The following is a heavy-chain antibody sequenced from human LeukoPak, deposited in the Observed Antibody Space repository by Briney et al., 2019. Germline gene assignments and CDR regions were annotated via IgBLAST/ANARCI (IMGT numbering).Heavy chain of an antibody. V-gene: IGHV3-9*01. J-gene: IGHJ4*02. D-gene: IGHD4-17*01. CDR2: ISWNSGSI. Sequence: GGSLRLSCAASGFTFSSYAMSWVRQAPGKGLEWVSGISWNSGSIGYADSVKGRFTISRDNAKNSLYLQMNSLRAEDTALYYCAKDTGFGDYGGMYYFDYWGQGTLVTVSS. CDR3: AKDTGFGDYGGMYYFDY. CDR1: GFTFSSYA.